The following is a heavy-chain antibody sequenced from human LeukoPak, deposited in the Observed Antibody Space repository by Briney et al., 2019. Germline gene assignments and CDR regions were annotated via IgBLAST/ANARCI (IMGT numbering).Heavy chain of an antibody. CDR3: ARGRFVLDYYRFDY. D-gene: IGHD3-22*01. CDR2: FNPSGGGT. Sequence: GAAVKVTRKASGYTFTSYSMHRMGPAPGQGLEWMGMFNPSGGGTTYAQKFQGRVTMTRDTSTSTVYMELSSLRSEDTAVYYCARGRFVLDYYRFDYWGQGTLVTVSS. J-gene: IGHJ4*02. CDR1: GYTFTSYS. V-gene: IGHV1-46*01.